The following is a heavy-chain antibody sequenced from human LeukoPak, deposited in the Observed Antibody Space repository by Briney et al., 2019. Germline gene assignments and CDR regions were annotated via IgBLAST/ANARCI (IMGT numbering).Heavy chain of an antibody. Sequence: AGGSLRLSCSASEFNFNSFGMNWVRQVPGKGPEWISYISSSSEVKHYADSVKGRFTISRDNDKNSLFLQMDRLRAEDTAVYFCTRDHYDFWSSYWYAFDLWGQGTKVTVSS. D-gene: IGHD3-3*01. CDR2: ISSSSEVK. CDR3: TRDHYDFWSSYWYAFDL. J-gene: IGHJ3*01. CDR1: EFNFNSFG. V-gene: IGHV3-48*04.